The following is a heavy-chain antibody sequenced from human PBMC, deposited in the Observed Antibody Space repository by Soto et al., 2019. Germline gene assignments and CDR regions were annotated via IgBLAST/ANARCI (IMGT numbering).Heavy chain of an antibody. CDR2: ISHDGINK. CDR3: ARDMYSSDYFVKGFEP. J-gene: IGHJ5*02. CDR1: GFSFSSYA. D-gene: IGHD6-19*01. Sequence: QVRLVESGGGVVQPGRSLRLSCTASGFSFSSYAMYWFRQPPGKGLEWVAVISHDGINKHYADSVKGRGTVSRDNSNHSLDLQLNSLRGEHTAMYCCARDMYSSDYFVKGFEPWRQGTLVTVSS. V-gene: IGHV3-30-3*01.